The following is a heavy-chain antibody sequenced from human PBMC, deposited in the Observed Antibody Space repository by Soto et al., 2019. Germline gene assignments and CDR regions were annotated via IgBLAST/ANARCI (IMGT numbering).Heavy chain of an antibody. CDR2: ISSDGSST. Sequence: GGSLRLSCAASGFSFSKSWMHWVRQAPGKGQVWVSRISSDGSSTNYADSVKGRFIISRDNAKNTLYLQMNILRAEDTAVYYFASPVVYSGYDRVFFDYWGQGTLVTVSS. J-gene: IGHJ4*02. CDR3: ASPVVYSGYDRVFFDY. V-gene: IGHV3-74*01. D-gene: IGHD5-12*01. CDR1: GFSFSKSW.